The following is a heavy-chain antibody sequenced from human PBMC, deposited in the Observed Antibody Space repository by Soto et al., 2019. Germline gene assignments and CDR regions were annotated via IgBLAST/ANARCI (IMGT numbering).Heavy chain of an antibody. J-gene: IGHJ3*02. Sequence: PSETLSLTCAVSGGSISSSNWWSWVRQPPGKGLEWIGEIYHSGSTNYNPSLKSRVTISVDKSKNQFSLKLSSVTAADTAVYYCARAYYYDSSGYYSAFEIRGQGTMVTVSS. D-gene: IGHD3-22*01. CDR3: ARAYYYDSSGYYSAFEI. CDR1: GGSISSSNW. V-gene: IGHV4-4*02. CDR2: IYHSGST.